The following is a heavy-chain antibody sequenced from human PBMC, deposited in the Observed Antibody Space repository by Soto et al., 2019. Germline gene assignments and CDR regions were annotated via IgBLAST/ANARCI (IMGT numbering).Heavy chain of an antibody. Sequence: GGSLRLSCAASGFSVSIYMSWVRQAPGKGLEWVSTLSDRGTSHYADSVTGRFSVSRDNSKNTLYLQMNGLRVDDTAIYYCAGDYASGAYDFRGQGTQVIVSS. V-gene: IGHV3-53*01. J-gene: IGHJ4*02. CDR2: LSDRGTS. CDR1: GFSVSIY. CDR3: AGDYASGAYDF. D-gene: IGHD5-12*01.